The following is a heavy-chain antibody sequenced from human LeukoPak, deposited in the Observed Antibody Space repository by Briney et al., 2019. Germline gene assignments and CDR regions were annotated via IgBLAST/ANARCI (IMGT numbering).Heavy chain of an antibody. CDR1: GFTFQNYG. J-gene: IGHJ4*02. CDR3: AKVIGLVDPFDY. CDR2: IRDSGGSA. D-gene: IGHD2-15*01. Sequence: GGSLRLSCVVSGFTFQNYGMSWVRQAPGKGLEWVSSIRDSGGSAYYADSVQGRFTISRDNSMNTLYLQMNTLRADDTAVYYCAKVIGLVDPFDYWGQGTLVTVPS. V-gene: IGHV3-23*01.